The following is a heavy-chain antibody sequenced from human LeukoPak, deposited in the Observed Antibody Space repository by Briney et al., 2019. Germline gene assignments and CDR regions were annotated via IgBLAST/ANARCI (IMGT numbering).Heavy chain of an antibody. CDR2: IYHSGST. J-gene: IGHJ4*02. CDR1: GYSISSGYY. D-gene: IGHD3-16*01. V-gene: IGHV4-38-2*01. Sequence: ASETLSLTCAVSGYSISSGYYWGWIRQPPGKGLEWIGSIYHSGSTYYNPSLKSRVTISVDTSKNQFPLKLSSVTAADTAVYYCARRWGWYFDYWGQGTLVTVSS. CDR3: ARRWGWYFDY.